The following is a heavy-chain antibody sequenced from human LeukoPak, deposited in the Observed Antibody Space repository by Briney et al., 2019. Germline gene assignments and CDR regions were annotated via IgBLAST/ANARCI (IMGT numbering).Heavy chain of an antibody. Sequence: PGRSLGLSCAAPGFTLSSYAMHWVRQAPGKGLEWVAVISYDGSNKYYADSVKGRFTISRDNSKNTLYLQMNRLRAEDTAVYYCAKEAGVQRFLHYWGQGTLVTVSS. CDR3: AKEAGVQRFLHY. V-gene: IGHV3-30-3*01. CDR1: GFTLSSYA. J-gene: IGHJ4*02. CDR2: ISYDGSNK. D-gene: IGHD3-10*01.